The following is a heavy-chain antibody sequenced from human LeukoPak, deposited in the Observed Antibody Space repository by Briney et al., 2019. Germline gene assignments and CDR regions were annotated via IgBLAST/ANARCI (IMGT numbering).Heavy chain of an antibody. V-gene: IGHV4-30-4*01. J-gene: IGHJ3*02. Sequence: PSQTLSLTCTVSGGSISSGDYYWSWIRQPPGKGLEWIGYIYYSGSTYYNPSLKSRVTISVDTSKNQFSLKLSSVTAADTAVYYCARGTTVTTWAAFDIWGQGTMVTVSS. D-gene: IGHD4-17*01. CDR3: ARGTTVTTWAAFDI. CDR2: IYYSGST. CDR1: GGSISSGDYY.